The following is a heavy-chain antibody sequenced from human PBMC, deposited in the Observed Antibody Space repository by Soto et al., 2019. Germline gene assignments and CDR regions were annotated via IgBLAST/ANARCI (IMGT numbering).Heavy chain of an antibody. CDR3: ARGKRGSSWYRGEEKYYYYGMDV. CDR1: GESFNGYY. V-gene: IGHV4-34*01. Sequence: SETLSLTCTAYGESFNGYYWSWIRQPPGKGLEWIGEIHHSGSTNYNPSLKSRVAFSIDTSKGQFSLKVRSVTAADTAVYYCARGKRGSSWYRGEEKYYYYGMDVWGQGTPVTVSS. D-gene: IGHD6-13*01. CDR2: IHHSGST. J-gene: IGHJ6*02.